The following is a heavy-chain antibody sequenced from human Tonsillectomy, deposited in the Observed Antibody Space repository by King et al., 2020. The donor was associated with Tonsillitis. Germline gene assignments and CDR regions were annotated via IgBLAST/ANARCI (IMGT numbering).Heavy chain of an antibody. D-gene: IGHD6-19*01. CDR1: GFTFSSYA. J-gene: IGHJ4*02. Sequence: VQLVESGGGLVQPGGSLRLSCAASGFTFSSYAMGWVRQAPGKGLEWVSTISGSSYSTYYPDSVKGRFTISRDNSNHTLFLQMHSLGPEDTALYYCAKLPHSSGWSSPFDYWGQGTLVTVSS. CDR3: AKLPHSSGWSSPFDY. CDR2: ISGSSYST. V-gene: IGHV3-23*04.